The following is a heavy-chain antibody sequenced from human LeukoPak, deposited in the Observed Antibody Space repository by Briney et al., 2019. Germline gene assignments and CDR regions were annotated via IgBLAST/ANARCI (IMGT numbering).Heavy chain of an antibody. Sequence: SETLSLTCTVSGGSISSYYWSWIRQPPGKGLEWIGYIYYSGSTYYSPSLRSRVTISVDTSKNQFSLKLSSVTAADTAVYYCARGVAQQLVLYYFDYWGQGTLVTVSS. J-gene: IGHJ4*02. CDR1: GGSISSYY. CDR2: IYYSGST. V-gene: IGHV4-59*08. D-gene: IGHD6-13*01. CDR3: ARGVAQQLVLYYFDY.